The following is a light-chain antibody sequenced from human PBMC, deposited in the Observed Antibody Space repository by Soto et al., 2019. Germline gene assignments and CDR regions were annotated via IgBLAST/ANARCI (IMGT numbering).Light chain of an antibody. CDR1: SSNIGGNT. J-gene: IGLJ2*01. CDR3: AAWDDSLNCYVV. V-gene: IGLV1-44*01. Sequence: QSVLTQPPSASGTPGQRVTISCSGSSSNIGGNTVSWYQQLPGTAPKLLIYSNNQRPSGVPDRFSGAKSGTSASLAISGLHSEDEADYYCAAWDDSLNCYVVFGGGTKLTVL. CDR2: SNN.